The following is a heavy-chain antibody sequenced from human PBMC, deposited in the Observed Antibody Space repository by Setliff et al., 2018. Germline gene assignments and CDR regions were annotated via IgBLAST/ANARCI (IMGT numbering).Heavy chain of an antibody. CDR3: ARASRFGTIKYRGDYYMDV. CDR1: GYTFTTYA. V-gene: IGHV7-4-1*02. D-gene: IGHD3-10*01. J-gene: IGHJ6*03. CDR2: INTNTGNP. Sequence: ASVKVSCKASGYTFTTYAISWMRQAPGQGLEWMGWINTNTGNPSYDQGFTGRFVFSLDTSVSTAYLQISSLKAEDTALYYCARASRFGTIKYRGDYYMDVWGKGTTVTVSS.